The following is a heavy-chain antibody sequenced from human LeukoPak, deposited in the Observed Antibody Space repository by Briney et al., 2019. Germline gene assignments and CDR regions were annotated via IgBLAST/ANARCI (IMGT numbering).Heavy chain of an antibody. J-gene: IGHJ4*02. Sequence: GGSLRLSCAASGFTFSSYGMHWVRQAPGKGLEWVAVISYDGSNKYYADSVKGRFTISRDNSKNTLYLQMNSLRAEGTAVYYCAKDRGYYSLLYYFDYWGQGTLVTVSS. CDR1: GFTFSSYG. V-gene: IGHV3-30*18. CDR3: AKDRGYYSLLYYFDY. D-gene: IGHD3-22*01. CDR2: ISYDGSNK.